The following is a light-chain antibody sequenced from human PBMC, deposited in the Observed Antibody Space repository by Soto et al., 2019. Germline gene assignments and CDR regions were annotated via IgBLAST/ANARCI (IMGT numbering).Light chain of an antibody. V-gene: IGKV3-20*01. Sequence: EIVLTQSPGTLSLSPGEGATVSCRVSQSINSKSLVWYQRKFGQAPRLLIYNTSTRATGIPDRFSGSGSGTDFTLSISGLEPEDGAVYYCQHYGGSFIFGPGTKVDFK. J-gene: IGKJ3*01. CDR2: NTS. CDR1: QSINSKS. CDR3: QHYGGSFI.